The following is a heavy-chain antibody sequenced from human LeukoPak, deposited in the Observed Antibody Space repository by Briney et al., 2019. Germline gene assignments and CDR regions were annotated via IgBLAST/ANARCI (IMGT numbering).Heavy chain of an antibody. D-gene: IGHD3-9*01. Sequence: GGSLTLSCAASGFTFSSYAMSWVRQAPGKGLEWVSAISGSGGSTYYADSVKGRFTISRDNSENTLYLQMNSLRAEDTAVYYCAKGLRYFDGGAFDIWGQGTMVTVSS. J-gene: IGHJ3*02. CDR1: GFTFSSYA. CDR3: AKGLRYFDGGAFDI. CDR2: ISGSGGST. V-gene: IGHV3-23*01.